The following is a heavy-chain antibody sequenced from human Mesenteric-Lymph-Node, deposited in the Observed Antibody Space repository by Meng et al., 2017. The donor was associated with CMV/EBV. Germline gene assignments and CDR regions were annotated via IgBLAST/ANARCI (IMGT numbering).Heavy chain of an antibody. CDR2: IVSSGSDM. D-gene: IGHD4-11*01. V-gene: IGHV3-21*06. CDR1: GFSVSNNY. J-gene: IGHJ4*02. CDR3: VRDNDFSNYY. Sequence: GESLKISCAVSGFSVSNNYMTWVRQAPGKGLEWVSLIVSSGSDMFYADSVRGRFTISRDNAKNSLYLQMNSLRVEDTAMYYCVRDNDFSNYYWGLGTLVTSPQ.